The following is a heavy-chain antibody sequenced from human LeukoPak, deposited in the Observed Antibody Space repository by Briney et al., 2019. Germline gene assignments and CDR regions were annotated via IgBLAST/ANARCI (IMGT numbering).Heavy chain of an antibody. CDR2: ISSSGSTI. Sequence: GGALRLSCAASGFTFSSYEMNLVRQAPGKGLEGVSYISSSGSTIYYADSVKGRFTISRDNAKNALYLQMNSLRAEDTAVYYCAELGITMIGGVWGKGTTVTISS. CDR1: GFTFSSYE. J-gene: IGHJ6*04. V-gene: IGHV3-48*03. D-gene: IGHD3-10*02. CDR3: AELGITMIGGV.